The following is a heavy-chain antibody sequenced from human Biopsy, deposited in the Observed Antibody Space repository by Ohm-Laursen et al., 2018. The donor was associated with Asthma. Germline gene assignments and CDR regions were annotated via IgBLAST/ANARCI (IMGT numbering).Heavy chain of an antibody. CDR3: ARQSTRRDYRGMDV. CDR2: ISHAGKL. Sequence: SDTLSLTCTVSGGSIRTTNQYWGWIRQPPGKGLEWIGDISHAGKLTYNPSLTSRVTMSLDTSKNQFSLKLNTVTAADTAIYYFARQSTRRDYRGMDVWGQGTTVTVSS. V-gene: IGHV4-39*01. CDR1: GGSIRTTNQY. D-gene: IGHD4-11*01. J-gene: IGHJ6*02.